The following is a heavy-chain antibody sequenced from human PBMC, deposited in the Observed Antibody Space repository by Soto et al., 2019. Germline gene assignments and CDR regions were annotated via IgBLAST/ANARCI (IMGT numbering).Heavy chain of an antibody. CDR2: IWYDGSNK. J-gene: IGHJ6*03. D-gene: IGHD2-15*01. CDR1: GFTFSSYG. CDR3: ARAHLDIVVVVAAAPLYMDV. Sequence: PGGSLGLSCAASGFTFSSYGMHWVRQAPGKGLEWVAVIWYDGSNKYYADSVKGRFTISRDNSKNTLYLQMNSLRAEDTAVYYCARAHLDIVVVVAAAPLYMDVWGKGTTVTVSS. V-gene: IGHV3-33*08.